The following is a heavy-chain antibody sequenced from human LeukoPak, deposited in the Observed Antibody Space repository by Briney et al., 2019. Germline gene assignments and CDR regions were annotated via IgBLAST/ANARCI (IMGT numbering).Heavy chain of an antibody. Sequence: GGSLRPSCVASGFTFSSYSMNWVRQAPGKGLDWISGINSDSSAIYYADSVKGRFTISRDNAKNSLYLQMNSLRAEDTAVYYCARSYTGYDLWGQGTLVTVSS. D-gene: IGHD5-12*01. J-gene: IGHJ4*02. V-gene: IGHV3-48*01. CDR3: ARSYTGYDL. CDR2: INSDSSAI. CDR1: GFTFSSYS.